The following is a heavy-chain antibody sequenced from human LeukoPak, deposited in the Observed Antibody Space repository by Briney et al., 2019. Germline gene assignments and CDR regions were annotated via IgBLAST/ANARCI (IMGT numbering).Heavy chain of an antibody. CDR3: ARGRRGYSTVTTIRFDC. CDR1: GGSFSGYY. Sequence: SETLSLTCAVYGGSFSGYYWSWIRQPPGKGLEWIGEINHSGSTNYNPSLKSRVTISVDTSKNQFSLKLSSVTAADTAVYYCARGRRGYSTVTTIRFDCWGQGTLVTVSS. V-gene: IGHV4-34*01. D-gene: IGHD4-17*01. CDR2: INHSGST. J-gene: IGHJ4*02.